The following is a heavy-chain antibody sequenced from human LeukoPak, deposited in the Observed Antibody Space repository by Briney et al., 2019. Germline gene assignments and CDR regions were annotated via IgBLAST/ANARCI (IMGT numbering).Heavy chain of an antibody. D-gene: IGHD3-16*01. CDR3: ARDVGGIDY. J-gene: IGHJ4*02. CDR2: IWYDGSNK. V-gene: IGHV3-33*08. Sequence: SGGSLRLSCVASGFTFSSYSMNWVRQAPGKGLEWVAVIWYDGSNKYYADSVKGRFTISRDNSKNTLYLQMNSLRAEDTAVYYCARDVGGIDYWGQGTLVTVSS. CDR1: GFTFSSYS.